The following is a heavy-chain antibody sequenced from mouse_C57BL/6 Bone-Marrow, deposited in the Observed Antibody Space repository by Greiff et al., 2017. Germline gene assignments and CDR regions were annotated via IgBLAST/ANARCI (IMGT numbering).Heavy chain of an antibody. CDR3: VRESPYYPDY. CDR1: GFTFNTYA. Sequence: EVQLLESGGGLVQPKGSLKLSCAASGFTFNTYAMHWVRQAPGKGLEWVARIRSNSSNYATYYADSVKDRFTISRDDSQSMLYLQMNNLKTEDTAMYYCVRESPYYPDYWGQGTTLTVSS. J-gene: IGHJ2*01. CDR2: IRSNSSNYAT. V-gene: IGHV10-3*01.